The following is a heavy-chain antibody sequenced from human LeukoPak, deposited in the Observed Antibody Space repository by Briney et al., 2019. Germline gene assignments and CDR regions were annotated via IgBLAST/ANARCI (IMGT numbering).Heavy chain of an antibody. CDR3: ATLARYSYGHC. Sequence: VKVSCKXSGYTLTXXSMHWVRQAPGKGREWMGGFDPEDGETIYAQKFQGRVTMTEDTSTDTAYMELSSLRSEDTAVYYCATLARYSYGHCWGQGTLVTVSS. J-gene: IGHJ4*02. CDR1: GYTLTXXS. D-gene: IGHD5-18*01. V-gene: IGHV1-24*01. CDR2: FDPEDGET.